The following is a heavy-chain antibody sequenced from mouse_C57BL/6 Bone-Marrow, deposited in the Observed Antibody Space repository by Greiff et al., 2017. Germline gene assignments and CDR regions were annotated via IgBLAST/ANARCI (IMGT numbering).Heavy chain of an antibody. J-gene: IGHJ2*01. CDR1: GYTFTSYW. CDR3: AREGEVFPLDD. CDR2: IDPSDSYT. Sequence: VQLQQPGAELVKPGASVKLSCKASGYTFTSYWMQWVKQRPGQGLEWIGEIDPSDSYTNYNQKFKGKATLTVETSSSTAYMQLSSLTSEDSAVYYCAREGEVFPLDDWGEGTPLTVSP. V-gene: IGHV1-50*01.